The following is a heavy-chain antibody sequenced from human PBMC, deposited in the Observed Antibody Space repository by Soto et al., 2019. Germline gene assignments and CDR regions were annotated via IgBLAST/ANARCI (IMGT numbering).Heavy chain of an antibody. D-gene: IGHD2-15*01. V-gene: IGHV3-21*01. Sequence: GGSLRLSCAASGFTFSSYAMSWVRQAPGKGLEWVSSISSSSSYIYYADSVKGRFTISRDNAKNSLYLQMNSLRAEDTAVYYSAREGFDGLAFDIWGQGTMVTVSS. J-gene: IGHJ3*02. CDR1: GFTFSSYA. CDR3: AREGFDGLAFDI. CDR2: ISSSSSYI.